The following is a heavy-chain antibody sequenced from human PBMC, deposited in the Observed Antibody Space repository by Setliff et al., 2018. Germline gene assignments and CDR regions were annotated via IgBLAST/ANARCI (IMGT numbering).Heavy chain of an antibody. CDR3: EGRAVADRGFDI. Sequence: PGGSLRLSCVGSGFTFGTYTMNWIRQAPGKGLEWVSSISRDSLHIYYADSLEGRFTISRDNAKNSLYLQMNSLRAEDTAVYYCEGRAVADRGFDIWGQGTTVTVSS. J-gene: IGHJ3*02. CDR2: ISRDSLHI. V-gene: IGHV3-21*01. D-gene: IGHD6-19*01. CDR1: GFTFGTYT.